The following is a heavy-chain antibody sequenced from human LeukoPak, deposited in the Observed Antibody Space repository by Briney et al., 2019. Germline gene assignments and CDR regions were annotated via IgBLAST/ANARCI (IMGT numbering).Heavy chain of an antibody. J-gene: IGHJ4*02. CDR2: IIPIFGTA. CDR1: GGTFSSYA. Sequence: SVKVSCKASGGTFSSYAISWVRQAPGQGLGWMGGIIPIFGTANYAQKFQGRVAITADESTSTAYMELSSLRSEDTAVYYCARTGGYCSSTSCYPEMYYFDYWGQGTLVTVSS. D-gene: IGHD2-2*01. V-gene: IGHV1-69*13. CDR3: ARTGGYCSSTSCYPEMYYFDY.